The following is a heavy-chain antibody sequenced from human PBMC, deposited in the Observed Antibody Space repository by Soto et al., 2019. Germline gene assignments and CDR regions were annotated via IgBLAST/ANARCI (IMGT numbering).Heavy chain of an antibody. CDR3: AKASDCSGGSCYFPLWN. V-gene: IGHV3-23*01. Sequence: EVQLLESGGGLVQPGGSLRLSCAASGFTFSSYAMIWVRQAPGKELEWVSAISGSGGSTYYADSVKGRFTISRDNSKNTLYLQMNNLRAEDTAVYYCAKASDCSGGSCYFPLWNWGQGTLVTVSS. D-gene: IGHD2-15*01. J-gene: IGHJ4*02. CDR1: GFTFSSYA. CDR2: ISGSGGST.